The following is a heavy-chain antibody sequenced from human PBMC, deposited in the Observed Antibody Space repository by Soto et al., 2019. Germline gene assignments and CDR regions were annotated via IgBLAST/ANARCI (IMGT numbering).Heavy chain of an antibody. J-gene: IGHJ6*02. D-gene: IGHD3-3*01. Sequence: SVKVSCKASGGTFSSYAISWVRQAPGQGLEWMGGIIPIVGPANYAQKFQGRVTITAAKSTSTAYMELSSLRSEDTAVYYCARAKVPYYDFWSGYSYYYYGMDVWGQGTTVTVSS. CDR3: ARAKVPYYDFWSGYSYYYYGMDV. CDR1: GGTFSSYA. V-gene: IGHV1-69*06. CDR2: IIPIVGPA.